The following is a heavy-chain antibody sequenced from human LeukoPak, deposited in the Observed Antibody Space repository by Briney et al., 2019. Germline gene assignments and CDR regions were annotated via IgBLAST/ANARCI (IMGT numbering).Heavy chain of an antibody. Sequence: PGGSLRLSCAASGFTFSDSYMSWIRQVPGKGLEWISYISSSGGTIYYAGSVKGRFTISRDNAKNSLYLQMNSLRAEDTAVYYCAKEGGDWGEGYFDYWGQGTLGTVSS. CDR3: AKEGGDWGEGYFDY. J-gene: IGHJ4*02. CDR1: GFTFSDSY. V-gene: IGHV3-11*01. CDR2: ISSSGGTI. D-gene: IGHD7-27*01.